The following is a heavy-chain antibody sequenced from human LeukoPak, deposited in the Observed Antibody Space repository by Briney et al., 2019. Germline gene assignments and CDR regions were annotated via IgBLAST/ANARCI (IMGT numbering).Heavy chain of an antibody. Sequence: PGGSLRLSCAASGFPFSRYSMNWVRQAPGKGLEWVSAISGSGGSTYYADSVKGRFTISRDNSKNTLYLQMNSLRAEDTAVYYCARALSGSGYYLGYWGQGTLVTVSS. CDR2: ISGSGGST. CDR1: GFPFSRYS. CDR3: ARALSGSGYYLGY. J-gene: IGHJ4*02. V-gene: IGHV3-23*01. D-gene: IGHD3-22*01.